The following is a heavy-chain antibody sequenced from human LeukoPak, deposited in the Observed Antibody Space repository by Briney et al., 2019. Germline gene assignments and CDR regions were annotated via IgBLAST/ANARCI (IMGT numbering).Heavy chain of an antibody. V-gene: IGHV1-3*01. CDR2: INAGNGST. Sequence: ASVKVSCKASGYTYTSYAIQWVRQAPGQRLEWMGWINAGNGSTKYSQKFQGRVTITRDTSASTAYMELSSLRSEDTAVYYCARDQRAVLRYFDWSDYWGQGTLVTVSS. D-gene: IGHD3-9*01. CDR3: ARDQRAVLRYFDWSDY. J-gene: IGHJ4*02. CDR1: GYTYTSYA.